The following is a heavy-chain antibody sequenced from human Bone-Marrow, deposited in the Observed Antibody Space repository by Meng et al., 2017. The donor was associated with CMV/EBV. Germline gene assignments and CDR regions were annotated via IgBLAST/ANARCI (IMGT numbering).Heavy chain of an antibody. Sequence: GESLKISCAASGFTFSSHWMHWVRQAPGKGRVWVSRINSDGSSTSYADSVKGRFTISRDNSKNTLYLQMNSLRAEDTAVYYCARAGGRVVVPAAICFLDRACNTPYYYYGMDVWGQGTTVTVSS. J-gene: IGHJ6*02. CDR2: INSDGSST. V-gene: IGHV3-74*01. CDR1: GFTFSSHW. D-gene: IGHD2-2*02. CDR3: ARAGGRVVVPAAICFLDRACNTPYYYYGMDV.